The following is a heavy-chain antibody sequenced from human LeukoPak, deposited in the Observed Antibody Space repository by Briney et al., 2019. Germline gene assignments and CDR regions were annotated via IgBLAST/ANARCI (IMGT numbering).Heavy chain of an antibody. J-gene: IGHJ5*02. CDR3: AAHGNWFDP. CDR2: INHSGST. V-gene: IGHV4-38-2*02. Sequence: PSETLSLTCTVSGYSISSGYYWGWIRQPPGKGLEWIGEINHSGSTNYNPSLKSRVTISVDTSKNQFSLKLSSVTAADTAVYYCAAHGNWFDPWGQGTLVTVSS. CDR1: GYSISSGYY.